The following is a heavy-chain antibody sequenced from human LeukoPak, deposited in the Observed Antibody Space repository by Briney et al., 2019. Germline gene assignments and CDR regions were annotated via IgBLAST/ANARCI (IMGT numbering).Heavy chain of an antibody. CDR1: GFTFSSYG. CDR2: IWYDGSNK. Sequence: GGSLRLSCAASGFTFSSYGMHWVRQAPGKGLEWVALIWYDGSNKYYADSVKGRFTISRDNSKNTVFLLMNSLRAEDTAVYYCAREVSYCGTTNCQSDYWGQGTLVTVSS. J-gene: IGHJ4*02. D-gene: IGHD2-2*01. V-gene: IGHV3-33*01. CDR3: AREVSYCGTTNCQSDY.